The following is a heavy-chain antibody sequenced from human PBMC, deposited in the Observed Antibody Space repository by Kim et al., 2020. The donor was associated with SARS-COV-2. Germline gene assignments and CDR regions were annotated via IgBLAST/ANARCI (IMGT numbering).Heavy chain of an antibody. Sequence: SETLSLTCTVSGGSISSGTYYWGWIRQPPGKGLEWIGSIYYSGSTYYNPALKSRVTISVDTSKNQFSLKLSSVTAADTAVYYCGYSSAWYKESPFDYWGQGTLVTVSS. D-gene: IGHD6-19*01. CDR3: GYSSAWYKESPFDY. J-gene: IGHJ4*02. CDR1: GGSISSGTYY. V-gene: IGHV4-39*01. CDR2: IYYSGST.